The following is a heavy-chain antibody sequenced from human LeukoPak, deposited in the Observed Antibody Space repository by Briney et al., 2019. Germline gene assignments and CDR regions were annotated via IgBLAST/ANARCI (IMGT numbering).Heavy chain of an antibody. Sequence: PSETLSLTCTVSGGSISSYCWRWIRQPPGRGLEWIGYVSNIGGTNYYPSLNNRVTISVDASMNQFSLKLSSVTAADTAVYYCARLSCSGGSCYSVPYYYYGMDVWGQGTPLTVSS. J-gene: IGHJ6*02. CDR3: ARLSCSGGSCYSVPYYYYGMDV. CDR2: VSNIGGT. D-gene: IGHD2-15*01. CDR1: GGSISSYC. V-gene: IGHV4-59*08.